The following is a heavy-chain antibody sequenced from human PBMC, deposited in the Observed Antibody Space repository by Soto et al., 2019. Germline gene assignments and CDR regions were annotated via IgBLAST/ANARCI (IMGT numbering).Heavy chain of an antibody. Sequence: GGSLRLSCAASGFTLRSYWMSWVRQAPGKGLEWLATIKTDASEKKYVDSVKGRFTVSRDNAKNSLYLQMDSLRAEDTAVYYCERDSGYGSGSYVKHYLDCWGRGTLVTVAS. CDR3: ERDSGYGSGSYVKHYLDC. D-gene: IGHD3-10*01. CDR2: IKTDASEK. CDR1: GFTLRSYW. V-gene: IGHV3-7*01. J-gene: IGHJ4*01.